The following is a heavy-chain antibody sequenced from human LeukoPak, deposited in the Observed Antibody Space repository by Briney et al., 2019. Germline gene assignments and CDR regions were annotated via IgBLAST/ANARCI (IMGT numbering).Heavy chain of an antibody. Sequence: SETLSLTCTVSGGSISCFYWSWIRQPAGKGLEWIGRIYTSGSTNYNPSLKSRVTMSVDTSKNQFSLKLSSVTAADTAVYCARARAFPGIWFDPWGQGTLVTVSS. D-gene: IGHD3-10*01. CDR1: GGSISCFY. J-gene: IGHJ5*02. V-gene: IGHV4-4*07. CDR2: IYTSGST. CDR3: ARARAFPGIWFDP.